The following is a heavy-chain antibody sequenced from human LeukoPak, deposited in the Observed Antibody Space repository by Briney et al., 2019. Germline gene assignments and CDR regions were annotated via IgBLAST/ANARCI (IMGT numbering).Heavy chain of an antibody. Sequence: SETLSLTCTVSGYSISSGYYWGWIRQPPGKGLEWIGSIYHSGSTYYNPSLKSRVTISVDTSKNQFSLKLSSVTAADTAVYYCAGETINYYGSGSPFLDMDVWGKGTTVTDSS. CDR1: GYSISSGYY. D-gene: IGHD3-10*01. CDR3: AGETINYYGSGSPFLDMDV. CDR2: IYHSGST. V-gene: IGHV4-38-2*02. J-gene: IGHJ6*03.